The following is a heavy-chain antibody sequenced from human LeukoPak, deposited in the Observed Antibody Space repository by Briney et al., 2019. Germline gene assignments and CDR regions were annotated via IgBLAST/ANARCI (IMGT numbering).Heavy chain of an antibody. Sequence: SETLSLTCAVYGGSFSGYYWSWIRQPPGKGLEWIGEINHSGSTNYNPSLKSRVTISADTSKNQFSLKLSSVTAADTAVYYCARGRTNYYYDSSGYYPYYFDYWGQGTLVTVSS. J-gene: IGHJ4*02. D-gene: IGHD3-22*01. CDR2: INHSGST. CDR1: GGSFSGYY. CDR3: ARGRTNYYYDSSGYYPYYFDY. V-gene: IGHV4-34*01.